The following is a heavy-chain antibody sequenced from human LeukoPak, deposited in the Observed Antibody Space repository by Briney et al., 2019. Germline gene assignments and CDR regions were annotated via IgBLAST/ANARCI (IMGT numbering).Heavy chain of an antibody. Sequence: SETLSLTCAVYGGSFSGYYWSWIRQPPGKGLEWIGEINHSGNTNYNPSLKSRVTISVDTSKNQFSLKLSSVTAADTAVYYCARGYGDPDYYYGMDVWGQGTTVTVSS. CDR3: ARGYGDPDYYYGMDV. D-gene: IGHD4-17*01. CDR1: GGSFSGYY. CDR2: INHSGNT. J-gene: IGHJ6*02. V-gene: IGHV4-34*01.